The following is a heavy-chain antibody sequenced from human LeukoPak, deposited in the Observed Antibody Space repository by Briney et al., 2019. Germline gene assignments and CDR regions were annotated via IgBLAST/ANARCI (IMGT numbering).Heavy chain of an antibody. Sequence: PSETLSLTCTVSGGSICSSSYYWGWIRQPPGKGLGWIGSIYYSGSPYYNPSLKSRITISVDTSKNQFSLKLSSVTAADTAVYYCARLSPGEAVDYWGQGTLVTVSS. V-gene: IGHV4-39*01. J-gene: IGHJ4*02. D-gene: IGHD4-17*01. CDR1: GGSICSSSYY. CDR2: IYYSGSP. CDR3: ARLSPGEAVDY.